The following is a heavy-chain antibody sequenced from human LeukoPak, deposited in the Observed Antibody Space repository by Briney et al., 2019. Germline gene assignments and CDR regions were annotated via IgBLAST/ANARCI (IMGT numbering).Heavy chain of an antibody. V-gene: IGHV4-31*03. D-gene: IGHD5-18*01. J-gene: IGHJ1*01. CDR1: GGSISSGGYY. Sequence: SQTLSLTCTVSGGSISSGGYYWSWIRQHPGKGLEWIGYIYYSGSTYFNPSLKSRLTISVDTSKNQFSLKPSSVTAADTAVYYCASTNGYEGRYFQHWGQGTLVTVSS. CDR3: ASTNGYEGRYFQH. CDR2: IYYSGST.